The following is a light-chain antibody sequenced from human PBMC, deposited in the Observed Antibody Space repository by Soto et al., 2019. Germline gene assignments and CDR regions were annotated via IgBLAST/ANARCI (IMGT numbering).Light chain of an antibody. Sequence: QSVLTQPPSVSASPGQTVTISCSGSSSNIGNNYVSSYQQLPGTAPKLLIYDNNKRPSGIPDRFSGAKFGTSATLGITGLQTGDEADYYCGTWDSSLSAGVFGGGTKVTVL. J-gene: IGLJ2*01. CDR1: SSNIGNNY. CDR2: DNN. V-gene: IGLV1-51*01. CDR3: GTWDSSLSAGV.